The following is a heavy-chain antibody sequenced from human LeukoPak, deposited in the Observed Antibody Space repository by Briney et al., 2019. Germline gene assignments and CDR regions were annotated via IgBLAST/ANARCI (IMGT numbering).Heavy chain of an antibody. CDR3: ARDYCSGGSCYGLVDY. CDR1: GFTFSDYY. V-gene: IGHV3-11*04. Sequence: GGSLRLSCAASGFTFSDYYMSWIRQAPGKGLEWVSYISSSGSTIYYADSVKGRFTISRDNAKNSLYLQMNSLRAGDTAVYYCARDYCSGGSCYGLVDYWGQGTLVTVSS. D-gene: IGHD2-15*01. CDR2: ISSSGSTI. J-gene: IGHJ4*02.